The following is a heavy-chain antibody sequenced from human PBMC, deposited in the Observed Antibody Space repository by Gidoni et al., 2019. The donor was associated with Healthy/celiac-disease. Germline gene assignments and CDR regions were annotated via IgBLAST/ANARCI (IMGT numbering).Heavy chain of an antibody. D-gene: IGHD3-16*02. CDR3: ALLWAVVTDYYYGMDV. CDR1: GGTFSSYA. V-gene: IGHV1-69*01. Sequence: QVQLVQSGAEVKKPGSSVTVSCKASGGTFSSYAISWVRQAPGQGLEWMGGIITIFGTANYAQKFQGRVTITADESTSTADMELSSLRSEDTAVDYCALLWAVVTDYYYGMDVWGQGTTVTVSS. CDR2: IITIFGTA. J-gene: IGHJ6*02.